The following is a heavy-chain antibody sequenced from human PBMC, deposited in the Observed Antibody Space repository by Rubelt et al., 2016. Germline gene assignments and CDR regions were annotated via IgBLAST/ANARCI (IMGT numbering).Heavy chain of an antibody. V-gene: IGHV4-30-2*01. CDR1: GGSIRRGDFH. D-gene: IGHD4-11*01. Sequence: QLQLQESGSGLVKPSQTLSLTCALSGGSIRRGDFHWAWIRQPPGEGLEWVGDIYHSGYNSSNPSLRSRVTMSVEESKNQFSLRLTPVTAADTAVDYCARGYSNYGYLGVYWGQGTLVTVSS. CDR3: ARGYSNYGYLGVY. CDR2: IYHSGYN. J-gene: IGHJ4*02.